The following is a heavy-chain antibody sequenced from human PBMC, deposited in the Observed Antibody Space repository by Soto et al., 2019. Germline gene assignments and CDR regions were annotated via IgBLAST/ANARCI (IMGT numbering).Heavy chain of an antibody. CDR2: ISDNSSVI. D-gene: IGHD2-8*01. Sequence: EVQLVESGGGLVQPGGSLRLSCAASGFTFSTYSINWVRQAPGKGLEWISYISDNSSVIYYADAVKGRFTISRDNANNSLYLQMNSLRDEDTAVYYCARDRDAYCSKGICSGPYFDYWGQGTLVTVSS. CDR1: GFTFSTYS. CDR3: ARDRDAYCSKGICSGPYFDY. J-gene: IGHJ4*02. V-gene: IGHV3-48*02.